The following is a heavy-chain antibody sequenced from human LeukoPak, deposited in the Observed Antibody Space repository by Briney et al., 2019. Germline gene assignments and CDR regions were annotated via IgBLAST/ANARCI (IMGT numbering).Heavy chain of an antibody. CDR2: ISSSSSYR. CDR1: GFTFSTYS. Sequence: PGGSLRLSCAASGFTFSTYSMNWVRQAPGKGLEWVSSISSSSSYRYYADSVKGRFTISRDNAKNSLYLQMNSLRAEDMALYYCAKEGSSGWYDRGYYFDYWGQGTLVTVSS. J-gene: IGHJ4*02. D-gene: IGHD6-19*01. CDR3: AKEGSSGWYDRGYYFDY. V-gene: IGHV3-21*04.